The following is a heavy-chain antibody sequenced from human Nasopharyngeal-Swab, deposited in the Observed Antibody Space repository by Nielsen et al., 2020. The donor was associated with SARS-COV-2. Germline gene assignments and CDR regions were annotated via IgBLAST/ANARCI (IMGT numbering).Heavy chain of an antibody. J-gene: IGHJ4*02. D-gene: IGHD2-21*02. CDR2: IPYDGSNK. CDR1: GFTFSSYG. V-gene: IGHV3-30*03. CDR3: ARGHNTYCGGDCYSLAPDY. Sequence: GESLKISCAASGFTFSSYGMHWVRQAPGKGLEWVAVIPYDGSNKYYADSVKGRFTISRDNSKNTLYLQMNSLRAEDTAVYYCARGHNTYCGGDCYSLAPDYWGQGTLVTVSS.